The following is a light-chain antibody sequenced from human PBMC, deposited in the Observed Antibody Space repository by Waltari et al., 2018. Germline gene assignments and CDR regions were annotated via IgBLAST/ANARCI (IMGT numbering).Light chain of an antibody. CDR2: HTS. V-gene: IGKV3-20*01. Sequence: EIVLTQSPGTLSLSPGERATLSCWASQSVGKYLAWYQQKPGQEPRLLIYHTSNRATGIPDRFSGSGSGTDFSLTISRLEPEEFAVYYCQHYVRLPATFGQGTKVEIK. CDR3: QHYVRLPAT. CDR1: QSVGKY. J-gene: IGKJ1*01.